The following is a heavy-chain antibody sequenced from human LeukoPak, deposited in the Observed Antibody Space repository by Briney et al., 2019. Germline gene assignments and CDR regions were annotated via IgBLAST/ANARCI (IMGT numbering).Heavy chain of an antibody. CDR3: ATGGRAPTIFSLDY. CDR1: GFTFSSYG. Sequence: GWSLRLSCAASGFTFSSYGMHWVRQAPGKGLEWVAFIRYDGSNKYYAESVKGRFPISRDNSKNTLYLQMNSLRAEDTAVYYCATGGRAPTIFSLDYWGQGTLVTVSS. D-gene: IGHD3-9*01. V-gene: IGHV3-30*02. CDR2: IRYDGSNK. J-gene: IGHJ4*02.